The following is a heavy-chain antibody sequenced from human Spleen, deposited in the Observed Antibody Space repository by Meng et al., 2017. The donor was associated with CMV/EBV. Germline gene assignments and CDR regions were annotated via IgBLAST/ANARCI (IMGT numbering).Heavy chain of an antibody. J-gene: IGHJ3*02. CDR1: GFTFSNYA. V-gene: IGHV3-23*01. Sequence: GGSLRLSCAVSGFTFSNYAMSWVRQAPGKGLEWVSGISGGGGSTYYPDSMKGRFTISRDNSKNTLYLQINNLRAEDTAIYYCARERGAHTINDAFDIWGQGTMVTVSS. CDR2: ISGGGGST. D-gene: IGHD4/OR15-4a*01. CDR3: ARERGAHTINDAFDI.